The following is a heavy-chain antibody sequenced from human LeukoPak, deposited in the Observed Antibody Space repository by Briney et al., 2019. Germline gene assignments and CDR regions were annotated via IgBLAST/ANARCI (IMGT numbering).Heavy chain of an antibody. CDR3: TRRRIAVAGPFDY. CDR2: IRSKAYGGTT. J-gene: IGHJ4*02. Sequence: SGGSLRLSCTASGFTFGDYAMSWFRQAPGKGLEWVGFIRSKAYGGTTEYAASVKGRFTISRDDSKSIAYLQMNSLKTEDTAVYYCTRRRIAVAGPFDYWGQGTLVTVSS. CDR1: GFTFGDYA. D-gene: IGHD6-19*01. V-gene: IGHV3-49*03.